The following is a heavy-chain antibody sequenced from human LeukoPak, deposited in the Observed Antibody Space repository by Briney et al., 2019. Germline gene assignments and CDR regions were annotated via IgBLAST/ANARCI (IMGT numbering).Heavy chain of an antibody. CDR2: ISGSGGST. CDR1: GFTFSSYA. V-gene: IGHV3-23*01. Sequence: PGGSLRLSCAASGFTFSSYAMSWVRQAPGKGLEWVSAISGSGGSTYYADSVKGRFTISRDNSKNTLYLQMNSLRAEDTAAYYCANGGRRVLRYFDWLFNNPIDYWGQGTLVTVSS. D-gene: IGHD3-9*01. CDR3: ANGGRRVLRYFDWLFNNPIDY. J-gene: IGHJ4*02.